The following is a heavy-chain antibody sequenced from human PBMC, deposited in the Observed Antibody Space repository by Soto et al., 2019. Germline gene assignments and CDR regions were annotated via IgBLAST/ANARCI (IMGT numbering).Heavy chain of an antibody. V-gene: IGHV3-23*01. J-gene: IGHJ4*02. Sequence: GSLRLSCSASGFTFSNFGMAWVRQGPGRGLEWVSAIGASGATTYYADSVRGRFTISRDNSKNTLYLQTNSLRADDTAVYYCAKEGGHAQPFDYWGQGILVTVSS. CDR3: AKEGGHAQPFDY. CDR2: IGASGATT. D-gene: IGHD2-15*01. CDR1: GFTFSNFG.